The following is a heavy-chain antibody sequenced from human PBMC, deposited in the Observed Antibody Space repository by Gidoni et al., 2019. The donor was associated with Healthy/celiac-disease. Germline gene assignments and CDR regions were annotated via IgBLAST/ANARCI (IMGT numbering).Heavy chain of an antibody. V-gene: IGHV3-23*01. D-gene: IGHD3-3*01. CDR1: GFTFSSYA. Sequence: EVQLLESGGGLVQPGGSLRLSCAASGFTFSSYAMSWVRQAPGKGMEWVSAISGSGGSTYYADSVKGRFTISRDNSKNTLYLQMNSLRAEDTAVYYCAKDLTIFGVVPKYYFDYWGQGTLVTVSS. J-gene: IGHJ4*02. CDR3: AKDLTIFGVVPKYYFDY. CDR2: ISGSGGST.